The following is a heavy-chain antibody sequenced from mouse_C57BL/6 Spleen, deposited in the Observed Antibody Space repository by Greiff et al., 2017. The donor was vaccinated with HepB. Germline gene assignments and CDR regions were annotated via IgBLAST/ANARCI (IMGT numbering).Heavy chain of an antibody. CDR3: ALLVLRPQYYAMDY. CDR2: IWTGGGT. J-gene: IGHJ4*01. Sequence: VQLVESGPGLVAPSQSLSITCTVSGFSLTSYAIRWVRPPPGKGLEWLGVIWTGGGTNYNSALKSRLSISKDNSKSQVFLKMNSLQTDDTARYYCALLVLRPQYYAMDYWGQGTSVTVSS. CDR1: GFSLTSYA. V-gene: IGHV2-9-1*01. D-gene: IGHD1-1*01.